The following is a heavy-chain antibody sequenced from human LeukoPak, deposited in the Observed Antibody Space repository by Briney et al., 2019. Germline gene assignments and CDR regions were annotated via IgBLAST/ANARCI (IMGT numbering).Heavy chain of an antibody. CDR1: AGSISSGDYH. CDR2: IHSRGPT. J-gene: IGHJ4*02. CDR3: ARVLETVTDYYDSSGYGYFDY. Sequence: SETLSLTCTVSAGSISSGDYHWSWIRQPPRKGLEWIGYIHSRGPTSYNPSLKSRVTISVDTSNNQFSLNLSSVTAADTAVYYCARVLETVTDYYDSSGYGYFDYWGQGTLVTVSS. D-gene: IGHD3-22*01. V-gene: IGHV4-30-4*02.